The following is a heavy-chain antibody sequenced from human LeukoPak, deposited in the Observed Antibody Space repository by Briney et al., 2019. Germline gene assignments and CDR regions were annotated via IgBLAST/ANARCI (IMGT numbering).Heavy chain of an antibody. CDR1: GSTFSSYS. Sequence: GGSLRLSCAASGSTFSSYSTNWVRQAPGKGMEWVSSISSSSSSYIYYADSAKGRFTISRDNAKSSLYLQMNSLRAEDTAVYYCASLGYCSGGSCYGRADAFDIWGQGTMVTVSS. V-gene: IGHV3-21*01. CDR3: ASLGYCSGGSCYGRADAFDI. D-gene: IGHD2-15*01. J-gene: IGHJ3*02. CDR2: ISSSSSSYI.